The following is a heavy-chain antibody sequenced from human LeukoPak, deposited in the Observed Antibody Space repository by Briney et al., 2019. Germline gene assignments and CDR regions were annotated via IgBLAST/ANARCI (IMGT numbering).Heavy chain of an antibody. CDR3: AKPGLDYDILTGRFDY. V-gene: IGHV3-43D*03. Sequence: GGSLRLSCAASGFTFDDYAMHWVRQAPGKGLEWVSLISWDGGSTYYADSVKGRFTISRDNSKNSLYLQMNSLRAEDTALYYCAKPGLDYDILTGRFDYWGQGTLVTVSS. CDR1: GFTFDDYA. D-gene: IGHD3-9*01. CDR2: ISWDGGST. J-gene: IGHJ4*02.